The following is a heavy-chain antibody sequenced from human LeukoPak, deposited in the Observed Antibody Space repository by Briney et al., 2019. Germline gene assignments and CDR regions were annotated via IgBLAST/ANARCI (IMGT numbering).Heavy chain of an antibody. Sequence: ASVKVSCKASGYTFTSYVIHWARQAPGQRLEWMGWINPGNDNTKYSQKFQGRVTITRDTSARTAYMELRGLRSEDTAVYYCVRDGEGVAISVNYWFDPWGQGTLVTVSS. V-gene: IGHV1-3*01. CDR3: VRDGEGVAISVNYWFDP. J-gene: IGHJ5*02. CDR2: INPGNDNT. D-gene: IGHD3-10*01. CDR1: GYTFTSYV.